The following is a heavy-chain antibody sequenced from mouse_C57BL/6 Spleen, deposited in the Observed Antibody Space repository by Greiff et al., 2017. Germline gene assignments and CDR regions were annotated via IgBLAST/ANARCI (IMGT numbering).Heavy chain of an antibody. Sequence: DVKLVESGGGLVKPGGSLKLSCAASGFTFSDYGMHWVRRAPEKGLEWVAYISSGSSTIYYADTVKGRFTISRDNAKNTLFLQMTSLRSEATAMYYCARHYGRSYYAKDYWGQGTSVTVSS. J-gene: IGHJ4*01. CDR1: GFTFSDYG. D-gene: IGHD1-1*01. V-gene: IGHV5-17*01. CDR2: ISSGSSTI. CDR3: ARHYGRSYYAKDY.